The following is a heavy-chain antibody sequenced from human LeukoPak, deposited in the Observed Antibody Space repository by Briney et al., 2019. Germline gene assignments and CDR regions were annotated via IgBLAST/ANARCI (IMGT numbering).Heavy chain of an antibody. Sequence: SETLSLTCTVSGVSISSYYWSWIRQPPGKGLEWIGYIYYSGSTNYNPSLKSRVTISVDRSKNQFSLKLSSVTAADTAVYYCARVGEGAFDIWGQGTMVTVSS. V-gene: IGHV4-59*12. J-gene: IGHJ3*02. CDR1: GVSISSYY. D-gene: IGHD3-10*01. CDR3: ARVGEGAFDI. CDR2: IYYSGST.